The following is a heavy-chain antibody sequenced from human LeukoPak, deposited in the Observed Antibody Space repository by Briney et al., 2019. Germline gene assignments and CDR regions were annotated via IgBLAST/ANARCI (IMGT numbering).Heavy chain of an antibody. J-gene: IGHJ5*02. V-gene: IGHV1-69*05. CDR1: GGTFSSYA. CDR3: ARGDIVVVPAAYTGGWFDP. Sequence: SVKVSCKASGGTFSSYAISWVRQAPGQGLEWMGGIIPIFGTANYAQKFQGRVTITTDESTSTAYMELSSLRSEDTAVYYCARGDIVVVPAAYTGGWFDPWGQGTLVTVSS. D-gene: IGHD2-2*01. CDR2: IIPIFGTA.